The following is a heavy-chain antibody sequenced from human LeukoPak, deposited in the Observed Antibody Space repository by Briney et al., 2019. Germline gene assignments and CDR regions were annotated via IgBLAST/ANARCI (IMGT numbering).Heavy chain of an antibody. CDR2: IKQDGSEK. Sequence: LPGGSLRLCCAASGFTFSSYWMSWVRQAPGKGLEWVANIKQDGSEKYYVDSVKGRFTISRDNAKNSLYLQMNSLRAEDTAVYYCARGSVYYDILTGYYSYWGQGTLVTVSS. CDR3: ARGSVYYDILTGYYSY. V-gene: IGHV3-7*03. CDR1: GFTFSSYW. D-gene: IGHD3-9*01. J-gene: IGHJ4*02.